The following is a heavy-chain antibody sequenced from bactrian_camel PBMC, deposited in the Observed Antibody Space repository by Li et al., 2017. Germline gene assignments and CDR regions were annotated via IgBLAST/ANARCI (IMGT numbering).Heavy chain of an antibody. CDR3: AEGRGSRGEHCYSLNY. J-gene: IGHJ4*01. CDR2: IYRPGGNT. D-gene: IGHD6*01. Sequence: HVQLVESGGGSVQPGGSLRLACEVSGFPIDKSCVGWFRQATGKEREWIASIYRPGGNTFADDSVKGRFTISQDNAKNTVYLQMNNLQPEDTATYYCAEGRGSRGEHCYSLNYWGQGTQVTVS. CDR1: GFPIDKSC. V-gene: IGHV3S1*01.